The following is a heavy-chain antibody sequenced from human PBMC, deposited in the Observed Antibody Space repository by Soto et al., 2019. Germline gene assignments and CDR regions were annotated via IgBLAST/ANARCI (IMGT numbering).Heavy chain of an antibody. CDR1: GFTLGAYS. CDR3: APQGVGATGYLY. CDR2: ISDSGSRM. D-gene: IGHD1-26*01. V-gene: IGHV3-48*01. Sequence: GGSVRLSCVVSGFTLGAYSMNWVRQAPGKGLEWVSYISDSGSRMYYADSVKGRFTISRDSARNSLFLQMNSLRAEDTAVYYCAPQGVGATGYLYWGQGTLVTVSS. J-gene: IGHJ4*02.